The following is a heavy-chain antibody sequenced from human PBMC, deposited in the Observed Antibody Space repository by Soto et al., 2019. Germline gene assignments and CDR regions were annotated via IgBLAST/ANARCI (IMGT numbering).Heavy chain of an antibody. Sequence: QVQLLESGGGLVKPGGSLRLSCAASGFTFSDYYMSWIRQAPGKGLEWVSYISSSGSTIYYADSVKGRFTISRDNANNSLYLQMNSLRAEDTAVYYCASGYCSGGSCYEPGRPNWFDPWGQGTLVTVSS. V-gene: IGHV3-11*01. D-gene: IGHD2-15*01. CDR1: GFTFSDYY. J-gene: IGHJ5*02. CDR3: ASGYCSGGSCYEPGRPNWFDP. CDR2: ISSSGSTI.